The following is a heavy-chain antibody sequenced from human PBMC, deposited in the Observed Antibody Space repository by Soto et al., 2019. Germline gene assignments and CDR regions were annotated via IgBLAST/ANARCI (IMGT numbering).Heavy chain of an antibody. J-gene: IGHJ4*02. CDR1: GGTFSSYA. V-gene: IGHV1-69*01. Sequence: QVQLVQSGAEVKKPGSSVKVSCKASGGTFSSYAISWVRQAPGQGLEWMGGIIPIFGTANYAKKFQGRDTITADESTSTAYMELSSLRSEDTAVYYCARDFSKRGDYALLSALLWGQGTLVTVSS. CDR3: ARDFSKRGDYALLSALL. D-gene: IGHD4-17*01. CDR2: IIPIFGTA.